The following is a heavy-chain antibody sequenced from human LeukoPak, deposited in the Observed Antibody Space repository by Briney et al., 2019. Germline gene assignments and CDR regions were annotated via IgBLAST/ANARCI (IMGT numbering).Heavy chain of an antibody. CDR2: IIPILGIA. J-gene: IGHJ4*02. CDR1: GGTFSNYA. D-gene: IGHD6-13*01. CDR3: ARYSAAPAGVVDY. V-gene: IGHV1-69*04. Sequence: SVKVSCKASGGTFSNYAISWVRQAPGQGLEWMGRIIPILGIANYAQKFQGRVTITADKSTSTAYMELSSLRSEDTAWYYCARYSAAPAGVVDYWGQGTLVTVSS.